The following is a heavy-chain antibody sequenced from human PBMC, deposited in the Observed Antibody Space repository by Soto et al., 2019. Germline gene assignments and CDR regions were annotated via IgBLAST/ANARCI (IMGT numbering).Heavy chain of an antibody. CDR3: ARHAISGGVISPGDY. Sequence: KPSETLSLACTVSGGSISSSSYYWGWIRQPPGKGLEWIGSIYYSGSTYYNPSLKSRVTISVDTSKNQFSLKLSSVTAADTAVYYCARHAISGGVISPGDYWGQGTLVTVSS. D-gene: IGHD3-16*02. V-gene: IGHV4-39*01. J-gene: IGHJ4*02. CDR2: IYYSGST. CDR1: GGSISSSSYY.